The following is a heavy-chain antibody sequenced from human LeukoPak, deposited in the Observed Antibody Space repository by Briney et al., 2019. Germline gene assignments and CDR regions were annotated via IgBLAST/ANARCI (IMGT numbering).Heavy chain of an antibody. D-gene: IGHD5-18*01. CDR2: IYYSVST. V-gene: IGHV4-39*01. Sequence: PSETLSLTCTVSGGSISSSSYYWGWIRQPPGKGLEWIGSIYYSVSTYYNPSLKSRVTISVDTSKNQFSLKLSSVTAADTAVYYCARRSGYSYASYYFDYWGQGTLVTVSS. CDR1: GGSISSSSYY. J-gene: IGHJ4*02. CDR3: ARRSGYSYASYYFDY.